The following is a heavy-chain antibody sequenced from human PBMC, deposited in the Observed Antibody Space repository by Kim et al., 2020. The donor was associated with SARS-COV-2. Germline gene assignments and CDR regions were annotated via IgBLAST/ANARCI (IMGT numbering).Heavy chain of an antibody. D-gene: IGHD3-10*01. CDR2: IDPSDSYT. V-gene: IGHV5-10-1*01. Sequence: GESLKISCKFSGYSFTSYWISWVRQMPGKGLEWMGRIDPSDSYTNYSPSFQGHVTIPADKSISTAYLQWSSLKASDTAMYYCARRKPTNYGSGSYYNWFDYWGQGTLVTVSS. J-gene: IGHJ4*02. CDR1: GYSFTSYW. CDR3: ARRKPTNYGSGSYYNWFDY.